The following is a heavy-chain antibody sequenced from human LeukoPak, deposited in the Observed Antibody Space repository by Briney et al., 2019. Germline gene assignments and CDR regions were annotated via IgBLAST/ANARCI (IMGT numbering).Heavy chain of an antibody. CDR2: INWNGGST. CDR1: GFTFDEYG. CDR3: ARRNYYDSSGDAFDI. D-gene: IGHD3-22*01. Sequence: RSLRLSCAASGFTFDEYGMSWVRQAPGKGLEWVSGINWNGGSTGYADSVKGRFTISRDNAKNSLYLQMNSLRAEDTALYYCARRNYYDSSGDAFDIWGQGTMVTVSS. V-gene: IGHV3-20*04. J-gene: IGHJ3*02.